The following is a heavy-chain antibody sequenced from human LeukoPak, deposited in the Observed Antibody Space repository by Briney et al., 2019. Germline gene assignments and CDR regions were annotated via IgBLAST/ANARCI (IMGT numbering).Heavy chain of an antibody. J-gene: IGHJ4*02. CDR1: GFTFDDYA. Sequence: PGGSLRLSCAASGFTFDDYAMHWVRQAPGKGLEWVSGISWDSGTIGYADSVKGRFTISRDNSKNTLYLQMSSLRAEDSAVYFCARDPTRLRLKYFDYWGQGTLVTVSS. V-gene: IGHV3-9*01. D-gene: IGHD4-17*01. CDR3: ARDPTRLRLKYFDY. CDR2: ISWDSGTI.